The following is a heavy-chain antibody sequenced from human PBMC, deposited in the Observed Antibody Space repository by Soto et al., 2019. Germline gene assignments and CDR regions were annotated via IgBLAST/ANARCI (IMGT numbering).Heavy chain of an antibody. V-gene: IGHV3-30*18. CDR3: AKDLDAYNWTTGGWFDT. J-gene: IGHJ5*02. Sequence: QEHLVESGGGVVLSGKSLTLSCVASGLTFSGFGIHWVRQAPGKGLELVAVISYDATKKYYADAVKGRFIISRDDAKNTVSLDMKNLRIEATGVYHCAKDLDAYNWTTGGWFDTSGQGTLVSVSS. CDR2: ISYDATKK. D-gene: IGHD1-20*01. CDR1: GLTFSGFG.